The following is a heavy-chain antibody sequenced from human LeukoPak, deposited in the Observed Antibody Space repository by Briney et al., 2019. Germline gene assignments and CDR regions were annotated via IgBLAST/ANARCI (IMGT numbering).Heavy chain of an antibody. CDR2: IHWVGGTT. CDR1: GFTFDDSG. D-gene: IGHD2-21*02. Sequence: RRSLRLSCAASGFTFDDSGMSWVRQAPGQGLEWVCGIHWVGGTTGYADSVKGRFTISRDNAKNSLYLRMIRLRDEDTAVYYCASDHVGYCGGGCPPWGQGTLVTVSS. V-gene: IGHV3-20*04. J-gene: IGHJ5*02. CDR3: ASDHVGYCGGGCPP.